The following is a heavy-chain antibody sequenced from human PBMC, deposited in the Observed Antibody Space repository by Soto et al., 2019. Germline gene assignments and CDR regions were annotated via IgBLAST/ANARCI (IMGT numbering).Heavy chain of an antibody. CDR2: ISDSGVNT. D-gene: IGHD3-16*01. CDR1: GFLSGNYA. V-gene: IGHV3-23*01. CDR3: IKEARGHSYARL. J-gene: IGHJ4*02. Sequence: EVQLLESGGDLVHPGESLRLSCAASGFLSGNYAMDWIRQAPGTGLEWVSAISDSGVNTYYADSVKGRFTISRDNSKNALYLEMKRLRAGDTAVYYCIKEARGHSYARLWGRGTPVTVSS.